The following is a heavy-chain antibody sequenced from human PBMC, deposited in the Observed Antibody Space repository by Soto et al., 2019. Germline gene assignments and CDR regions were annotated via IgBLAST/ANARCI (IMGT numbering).Heavy chain of an antibody. Sequence: QVQLVQSGAEVKKPGASVKVSCKASGYTFTSYAMHWVRQAPGQRLEWMGWINAGNGNTKYSQKFQGRVTITRDTSVSTAYLELSSLRSEDTAVYYCARDPSAAAGPYYYYYMDVWGKGTTVTVSS. D-gene: IGHD6-13*01. J-gene: IGHJ6*03. CDR2: INAGNGNT. CDR3: ARDPSAAAGPYYYYYMDV. V-gene: IGHV1-3*01. CDR1: GYTFTSYA.